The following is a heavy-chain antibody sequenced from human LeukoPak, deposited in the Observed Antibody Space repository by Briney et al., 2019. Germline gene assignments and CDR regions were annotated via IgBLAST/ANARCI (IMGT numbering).Heavy chain of an antibody. V-gene: IGHV4-31*11. Sequence: SETLSLTCAVYGGSFSGYYWSWIRQHPGKGLEWIGYIYYSGSTYYNPSLKSRVTISVDTSKNQFSLKLSSVTAADTAVYYCARFRGIAAAGRWFDPWGQGTLVTVSS. J-gene: IGHJ5*02. D-gene: IGHD6-13*01. CDR1: GGSFSGYY. CDR2: IYYSGST. CDR3: ARFRGIAAAGRWFDP.